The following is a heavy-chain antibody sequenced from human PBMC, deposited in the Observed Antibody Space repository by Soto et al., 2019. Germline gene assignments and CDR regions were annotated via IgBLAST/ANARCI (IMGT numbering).Heavy chain of an antibody. Sequence: QLQLQESGPGLMKPSETLSLTCAVSGGSITSSSYYWGWIRQAPGRGLEWIGTIYYRGSTYYNPSLESRVTISADTSKNQLSLNLRSVTAADTAVYYCASPAGADYTFDYWGQGILVTVSS. D-gene: IGHD4-4*01. CDR2: IYYRGST. V-gene: IGHV4-39*01. CDR1: GGSITSSSYY. CDR3: ASPAGADYTFDY. J-gene: IGHJ4*02.